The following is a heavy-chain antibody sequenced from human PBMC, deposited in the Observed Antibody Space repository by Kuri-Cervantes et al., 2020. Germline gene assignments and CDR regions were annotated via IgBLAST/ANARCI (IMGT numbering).Heavy chain of an antibody. D-gene: IGHD5-12*01. CDR2: ISGSGGST. Sequence: LSLTCAASGFTFSSYAMSWVRQAPGKGLERVSAISGSGGSTYYADSVKGRFTISRDNAKNSLYLQMNSLRAEDTAVYYCARDQGYSGYVSALGYWGQGTLVTVSS. J-gene: IGHJ4*02. V-gene: IGHV3-23*01. CDR1: GFTFSSYA. CDR3: ARDQGYSGYVSALGY.